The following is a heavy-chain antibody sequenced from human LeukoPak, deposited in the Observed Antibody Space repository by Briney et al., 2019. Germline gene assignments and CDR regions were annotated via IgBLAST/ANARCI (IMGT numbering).Heavy chain of an antibody. CDR1: GGSISSSSHY. D-gene: IGHD5-24*01. V-gene: IGHV4-61*05. J-gene: IGHJ3*02. CDR2: IYYSGST. CDR3: ARGMAIDAFDI. Sequence: SETLSLTCTVSGGSISSSSHYWGWIRQPPGKGLEWIGYIYYSGSTNYNPSLKSRVTISVDTSKNQFSLKLSSVTAADTAVYYCARGMAIDAFDIWGQGTMVTVSS.